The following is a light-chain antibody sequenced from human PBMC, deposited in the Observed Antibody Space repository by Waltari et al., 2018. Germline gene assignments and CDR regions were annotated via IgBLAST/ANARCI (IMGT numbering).Light chain of an antibody. Sequence: QSALTQPASVSGSPGQSITISCTGTTSDVGSYTLVSWYRQHPGEAPQLIIYEVRKRPSGVSDRFSGSKSGNTASLTISGLQAEDEADYYCCSYGGASIRVFGGGTKLTVL. CDR1: TSDVGSYTL. V-gene: IGLV2-23*02. CDR3: CSYGGASIRV. CDR2: EVR. J-gene: IGLJ2*01.